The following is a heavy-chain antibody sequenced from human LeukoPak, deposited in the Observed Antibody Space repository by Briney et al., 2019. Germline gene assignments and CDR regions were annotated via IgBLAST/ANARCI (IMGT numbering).Heavy chain of an antibody. Sequence: ASVKVSCKASGHTFTSCDINWVRQATGQGLEWMGWMNPNSGNTGYGQSFQGRITMTRDISIGTAYMELSNLTSEDTAIYYCTRGSSGRRDNWGQGTLVTVSA. CDR2: MNPNSGNT. D-gene: IGHD6-19*01. CDR3: TRGSSGRRDN. V-gene: IGHV1-8*01. CDR1: GHTFTSCD. J-gene: IGHJ4*02.